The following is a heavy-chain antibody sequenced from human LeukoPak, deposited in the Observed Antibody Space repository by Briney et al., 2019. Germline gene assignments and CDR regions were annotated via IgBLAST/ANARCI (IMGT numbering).Heavy chain of an antibody. Sequence: PSETLSLTCTVSGGSISSYYWSWIRQPPGKGLEWIGYIYYSGSTNYNPSLKSRVTISVDTSKNQFSLKLSSVTAADTAVYYCARGLGLLWFGELLSSQGAFDIWGQGTMVTVSS. D-gene: IGHD3-10*01. J-gene: IGHJ3*02. CDR1: GGSISSYY. CDR2: IYYSGST. CDR3: ARGLGLLWFGELLSSQGAFDI. V-gene: IGHV4-59*12.